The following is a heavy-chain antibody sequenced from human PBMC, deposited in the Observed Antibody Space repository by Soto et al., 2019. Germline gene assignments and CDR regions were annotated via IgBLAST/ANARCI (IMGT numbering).Heavy chain of an antibody. V-gene: IGHV3-23*01. J-gene: IGHJ4*02. D-gene: IGHD3-9*01. CDR1: GFTFSSYA. CDR2: ISGSGGST. Sequence: GGSLRLSCAASGFTFSSYAMSWVRQAPGKGLEWVSAISGSGGSTYYADSVKVRFTISRDNSKNTLYLQMNSLRAEDTAVYYCAKEFGEKGQLLRYFGGIDYWGQGTLVTVSS. CDR3: AKEFGEKGQLLRYFGGIDY.